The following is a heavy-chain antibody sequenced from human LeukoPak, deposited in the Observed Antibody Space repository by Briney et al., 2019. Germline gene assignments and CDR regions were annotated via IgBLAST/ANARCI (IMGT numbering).Heavy chain of an antibody. CDR2: INPSGGST. CDR1: GYTFTSYY. CDR3: ARGWGGITIFGVVTRLSWFDP. J-gene: IGHJ5*02. Sequence: ASVKVSCKASGYTFTSYYMHWVRQAPGQGLEWKGIINPSGGSTSYAQKFQGRVTMTRDTSTSTVYMELSSLRSEDTAVYYCARGWGGITIFGVVTRLSWFDPWGQGNPGHRLL. V-gene: IGHV1-46*01. D-gene: IGHD3-3*01.